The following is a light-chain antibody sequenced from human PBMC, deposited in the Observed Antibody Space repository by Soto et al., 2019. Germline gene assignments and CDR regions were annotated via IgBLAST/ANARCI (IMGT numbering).Light chain of an antibody. CDR3: QHYRTS. V-gene: IGKV3-20*01. CDR1: QGVSSSY. Sequence: EIVLTQSPGTLSFSPGERATLSCRASQGVSSSYLAWYQQKPGQPPRLLIYGASSRATGIPDRLSGSGSGTDFTLTITRMEPEDCAVYYCQHYRTSFGGGTKVAIK. CDR2: GAS. J-gene: IGKJ4*01.